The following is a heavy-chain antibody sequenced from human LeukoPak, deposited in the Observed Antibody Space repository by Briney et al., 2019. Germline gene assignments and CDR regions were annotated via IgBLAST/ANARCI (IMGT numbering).Heavy chain of an antibody. V-gene: IGHV3-30*18. CDR3: AKAYYGSGSPLDWFDP. Sequence: GGSLRLSCAASGFTFSSYGMHWVRQAPGKGLEWVAIISYDGSKKYYGDSVKGRFTISRNNSKNTLYLQMNSLRAEDTAVYYCAKAYYGSGSPLDWFDPWGQGTLVTVSS. CDR2: ISYDGSKK. D-gene: IGHD3-10*01. CDR1: GFTFSSYG. J-gene: IGHJ5*02.